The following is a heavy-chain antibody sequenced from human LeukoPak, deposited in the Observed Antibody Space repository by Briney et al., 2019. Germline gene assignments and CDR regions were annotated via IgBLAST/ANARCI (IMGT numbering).Heavy chain of an antibody. CDR3: ARGTSMVTFGT. J-gene: IGHJ5*02. CDR2: IFYSGST. CDR1: GGSISSGSYY. V-gene: IGHV4-61*01. Sequence: SETLSLTCTVSGGSISSGSYYWSWIRQPPGKGLEWIGQIFYSGSTKYIPSLRSRVTISVDRSQNRFSLKMTSVTAADTAVYYCARGTSMVTFGTWGQGAPVIVSS. D-gene: IGHD5-18*01.